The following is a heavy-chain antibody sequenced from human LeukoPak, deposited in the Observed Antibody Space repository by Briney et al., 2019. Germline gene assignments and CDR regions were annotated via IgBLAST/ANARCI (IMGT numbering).Heavy chain of an antibody. D-gene: IGHD1-26*01. Sequence: GGSLRLSCAASGLTFSSYAMSWVRQAPGKGLVWVSRINSDGGSTSYADSVKGRFTISRDNAKNTLYLHMNSLRAEDTAVYYCGRDLGGRSGYWGQGTLVTVSS. CDR3: GRDLGGRSGY. CDR1: GLTFSSYA. J-gene: IGHJ4*02. V-gene: IGHV3-74*01. CDR2: INSDGGST.